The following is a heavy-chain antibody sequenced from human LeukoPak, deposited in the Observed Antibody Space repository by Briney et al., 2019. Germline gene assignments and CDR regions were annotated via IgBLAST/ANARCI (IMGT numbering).Heavy chain of an antibody. CDR3: ANDQYTTTSPVPFDC. CDR2: ISGSGGST. V-gene: IGHV3-23*01. D-gene: IGHD6-6*01. J-gene: IGHJ4*02. CDR1: LVTLSGYS. Sequence: PGGSLRVSCVHHLVTLSGYSMRTVRQAPGKGLEWVSAISGSGGSTYYADSVKGRFTISRDNSKNTLYLQMKSLRAEDTAVYYCANDQYTTTSPVPFDCGCQGTLVAVSS.